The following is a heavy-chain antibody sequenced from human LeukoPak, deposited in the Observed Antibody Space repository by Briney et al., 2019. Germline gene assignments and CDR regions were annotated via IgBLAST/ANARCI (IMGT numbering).Heavy chain of an antibody. D-gene: IGHD3-3*01. CDR2: ISGGGGST. J-gene: IGHJ4*02. CDR3: AKTNYDFWSGYYGPFDY. V-gene: IGHV3-23*01. CDR1: GFTFSSYA. Sequence: GGSLRLSCAASGFTFSSYAMSWVRQAPGKGLEWVSAISGGGGSTYYADSVKGRFTISRDNSKSTLYLQMNSLRAEDTAVYYCAKTNYDFWSGYYGPFDYWGQGTLVTVSS.